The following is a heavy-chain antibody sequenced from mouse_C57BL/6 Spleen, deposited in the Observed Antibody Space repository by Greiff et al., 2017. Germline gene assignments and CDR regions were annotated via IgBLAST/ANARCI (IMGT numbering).Heavy chain of an antibody. J-gene: IGHJ3*01. Sequence: DVLLVESEGGLAQPGSSMKLSCTASGFTFSDYYMAWVRQVPEKGLEWVANINHDGCSTYYLDSLKSRFIFSRDNANNILYLQMSSLKSEDTVTYYCTRGYCNAWFAYWGQGTLVTVSA. D-gene: IGHD2-10*02. CDR1: GFTFSDYY. V-gene: IGHV5-16*01. CDR2: INHDGCST. CDR3: TRGYCNAWFAY.